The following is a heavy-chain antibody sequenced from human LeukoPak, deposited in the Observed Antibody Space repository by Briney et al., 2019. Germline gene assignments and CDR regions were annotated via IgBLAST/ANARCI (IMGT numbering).Heavy chain of an antibody. D-gene: IGHD3-22*01. J-gene: IGHJ4*02. CDR1: GFTFSNYA. Sequence: PGGSLRLSCAASGFTFSNYAMSWVRQAPGKGLEWVSAISGSGGSTYYADSVKGRFTISRDNSKNTLYLQMNSLRAEDTAVYYCGKGSNYYDSSEVGYWGQGTLVTVSS. CDR2: ISGSGGST. V-gene: IGHV3-23*01. CDR3: GKGSNYYDSSEVGY.